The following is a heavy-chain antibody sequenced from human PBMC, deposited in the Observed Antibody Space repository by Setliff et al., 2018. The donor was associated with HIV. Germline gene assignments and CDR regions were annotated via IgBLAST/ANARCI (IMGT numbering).Heavy chain of an antibody. Sequence: SVKVSCKAFGGTFSSYVISWVRQAPGQGPEWMGGIIPMYGVANYAQKFQGRVTMTTDESTGTAYMELSSLRSEDTAVYYCARDQTGVAAAAFGGGSAWSDEGFDIWGQGTMVTVSS. CDR1: GGTFSSYV. CDR3: ARDQTGVAAAAFGGGSAWSDEGFDI. V-gene: IGHV1-69*05. D-gene: IGHD6-13*01. J-gene: IGHJ3*02. CDR2: IIPMYGVA.